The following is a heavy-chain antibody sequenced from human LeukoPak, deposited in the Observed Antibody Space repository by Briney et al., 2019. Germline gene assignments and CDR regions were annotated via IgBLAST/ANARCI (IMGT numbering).Heavy chain of an antibody. CDR1: GFTFSSYD. CDR2: IRYDGSNK. V-gene: IGHV3-30*02. Sequence: GGSLRLSCAASGFTFSSYDMHWVRQAPGKGLEWVAFIRYDGSNKYYADSVKGRFTISRDNSKNTLYLQMNSLRAEDTAVYYCARVGYCSSTSCHDFDYWGQGTLVTVSS. J-gene: IGHJ4*02. CDR3: ARVGYCSSTSCHDFDY. D-gene: IGHD2-2*01.